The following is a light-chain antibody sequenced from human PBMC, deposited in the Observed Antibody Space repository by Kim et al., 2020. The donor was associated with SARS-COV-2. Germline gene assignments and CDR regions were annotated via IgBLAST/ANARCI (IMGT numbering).Light chain of an antibody. CDR2: ENN. CDR3: QSYDRSNHV. J-gene: IGLJ3*02. CDR1: SGSIASNY. V-gene: IGLV6-57*01. Sequence: GKTVTISGPRSSGSIASNYVQWYQQRPGSSPTIVIYENNRRPSGVPDRFSGSFDSSSNSASLTISGLKTEDEADYYCQSYDRSNHVFGVGTKVTVL.